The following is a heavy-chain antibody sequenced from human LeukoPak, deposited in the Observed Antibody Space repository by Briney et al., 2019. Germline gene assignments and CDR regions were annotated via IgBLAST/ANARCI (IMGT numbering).Heavy chain of an antibody. CDR2: IYHSGST. D-gene: IGHD3-3*02. V-gene: IGHV4-38-2*02. J-gene: IGHJ5*02. CDR1: GYSINSGYY. CDR3: ARDFHFWSGYYFPNWFDP. Sequence: PSETLSLTCTVSGYSINSGYYWGWIRQPPGKGLEWIGSIYHSGSTYYNPSLKSRVAISVDTSKNQFSLKLSSVTAADTAVYYCARDFHFWSGYYFPNWFDPWGQGTLVTVSS.